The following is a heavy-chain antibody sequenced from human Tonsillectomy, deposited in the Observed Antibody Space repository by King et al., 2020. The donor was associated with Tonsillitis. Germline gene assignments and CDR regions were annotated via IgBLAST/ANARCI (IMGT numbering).Heavy chain of an antibody. Sequence: VQLVESGGGLVKPGGSLRLSCATSRFTFKNNDMHWVRQAPGKGLEWVSSISGSGRHIYFPDSLKGRFTISRDNAKNALYLQMESLRAEDTAVYYCAKDKGADYYETSRGAFDVWGQGTMVTVSS. CDR1: RFTFKNND. V-gene: IGHV3-21*01. CDR3: AKDKGADYYETSRGAFDV. CDR2: ISGSGRHI. D-gene: IGHD3-16*01. J-gene: IGHJ3*01.